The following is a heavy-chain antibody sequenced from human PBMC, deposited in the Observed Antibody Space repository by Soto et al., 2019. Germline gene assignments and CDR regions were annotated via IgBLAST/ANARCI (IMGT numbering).Heavy chain of an antibody. V-gene: IGHV3-23*01. J-gene: IGHJ2*01. CDR1: GFIFSSYA. Sequence: GGYLRLSCAGSGFIFSSYAMTWVRQAPGKGLEWVSTIIGTGGVTFYADSVKGRFTISRDNSKNTLYLQMSGLRAEDTAIYFCAKDRFTKFFDNIYWY. D-gene: IGHD3-3*01. CDR3: AKDRFTKFFDNIYWY. CDR2: IIGTGGVT.